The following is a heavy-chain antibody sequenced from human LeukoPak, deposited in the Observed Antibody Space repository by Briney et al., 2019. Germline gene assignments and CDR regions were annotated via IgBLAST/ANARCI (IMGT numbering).Heavy chain of an antibody. CDR2: INHSGST. J-gene: IGHJ5*02. Sequence: SETLSLTCAVYGGSFSGYYWSWIRQPPGKGLEWIGEINHSGSTNYNPSLKSRVTTSVDTSKNQFSLKLSSVTAADTAVYYCARGPVPAAKVSWFDPWGQGTLVTVSS. CDR3: ARGPVPAAKVSWFDP. CDR1: GGSFSGYY. V-gene: IGHV4-34*01. D-gene: IGHD2-2*01.